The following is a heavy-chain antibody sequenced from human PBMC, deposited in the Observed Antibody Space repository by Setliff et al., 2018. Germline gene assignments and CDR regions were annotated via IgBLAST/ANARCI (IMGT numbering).Heavy chain of an antibody. CDR1: GFTFSNSW. V-gene: IGHV3-7*01. CDR3: ARETLPYYFDY. Sequence: GGSLRLSCAASGFTFSNSWMSWVRQAPGKGLEWVANIKQDGSEKYYVDSVKGRFTISRDNAKYSLYLQMSLLRAEDTAVYYCARETLPYYFDYWGQGTLVTVSS. CDR2: IKQDGSEK. J-gene: IGHJ4*02.